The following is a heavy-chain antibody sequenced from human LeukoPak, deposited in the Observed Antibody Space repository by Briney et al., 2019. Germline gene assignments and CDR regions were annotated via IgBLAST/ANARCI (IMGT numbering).Heavy chain of an antibody. CDR2: INHSGST. Sequence: PSEILSLTCAVYGGSFSGYYWSWIRQPPGKGLEWIGEINHSGSTNYNPSLKSRVTISVDTSKNQFSLKLSSVTAADTAVYYCARDEIGTTMTYYYGMDVWGKGTTVTVSS. D-gene: IGHD1-1*01. CDR3: ARDEIGTTMTYYYGMDV. V-gene: IGHV4-34*01. CDR1: GGSFSGYY. J-gene: IGHJ6*04.